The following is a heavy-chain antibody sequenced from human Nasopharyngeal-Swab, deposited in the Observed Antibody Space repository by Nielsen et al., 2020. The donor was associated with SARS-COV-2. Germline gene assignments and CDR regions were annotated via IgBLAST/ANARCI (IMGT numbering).Heavy chain of an antibody. V-gene: IGHV3-33*01. CDR3: ARESSWPKGGFDY. D-gene: IGHD2-15*01. CDR2: IWYDGSNK. J-gene: IGHJ4*02. Sequence: WIRQPPGKGLEWVAVIWYDGSNKYYADSVKGRFTISTDNSKNTLYLQMNSLRAEDTAVYYCARESSWPKGGFDYWGQGTLVTVSS.